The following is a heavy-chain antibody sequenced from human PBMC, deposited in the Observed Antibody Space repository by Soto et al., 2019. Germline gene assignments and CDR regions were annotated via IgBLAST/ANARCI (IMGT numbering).Heavy chain of an antibody. Sequence: ASVKVSCKASGGTFSSYAISWVRQAPGQGLEWMGWMTPNCGNTGCAQKLQGRVTMTRNTSISTAYMELSSLRSEDTAVYYCASRRSMGPDDAFDIWGQGTMVTVSS. CDR2: MTPNCGNT. CDR3: ASRRSMGPDDAFDI. CDR1: GGTFSSYA. D-gene: IGHD2-21*01. J-gene: IGHJ3*02. V-gene: IGHV1-8*02.